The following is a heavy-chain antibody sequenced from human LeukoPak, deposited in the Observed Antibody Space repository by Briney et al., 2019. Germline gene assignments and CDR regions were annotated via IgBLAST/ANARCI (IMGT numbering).Heavy chain of an antibody. D-gene: IGHD6-25*01. J-gene: IGHJ4*02. CDR1: GFTFTDHY. CDR3: VRELSVHLRYNSGSYFDY. Sequence: GGSLRLSCAASGFTFTDHYMTWIRQTPGKGLEWLSYIDNSGSATYYVDSVKGRFTISRDNTKKSLYLQMNNLRAEDTAVYYCVRELSVHLRYNSGSYFDYWGQGALVTVSS. V-gene: IGHV3-11*01. CDR2: IDNSGSAT.